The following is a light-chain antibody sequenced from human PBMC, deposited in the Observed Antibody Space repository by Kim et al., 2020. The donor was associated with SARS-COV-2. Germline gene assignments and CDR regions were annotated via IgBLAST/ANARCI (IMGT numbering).Light chain of an antibody. Sequence: GQRVTISCPGSSSNIGAGYDVHWYQQLPGTAPKLVIYVTTHRPSGVPDRFSGSKSGTSASLAITGLQAEDEADYYCQSYDSSLSVVFGGGTKLTVL. V-gene: IGLV1-40*01. CDR1: SSNIGAGYD. CDR3: QSYDSSLSVV. J-gene: IGLJ3*02. CDR2: VTT.